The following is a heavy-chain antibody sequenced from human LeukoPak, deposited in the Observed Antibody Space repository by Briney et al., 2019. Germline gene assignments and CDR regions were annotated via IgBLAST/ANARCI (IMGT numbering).Heavy chain of an antibody. CDR3: ARHYGDYFGY. V-gene: IGHV4-59*10. D-gene: IGHD4-17*01. CDR1: GGSFSGYY. J-gene: IGHJ4*02. Sequence: PSETLSLTCAVYGGSFSGYYWSWIRQPPGKGLEWIGRIYTSGSTNYNPSLKSRVTMSVDTSKNQFSLKLSSVTAADTAVYYCARHYGDYFGYWGQGTLVTVSS. CDR2: IYTSGST.